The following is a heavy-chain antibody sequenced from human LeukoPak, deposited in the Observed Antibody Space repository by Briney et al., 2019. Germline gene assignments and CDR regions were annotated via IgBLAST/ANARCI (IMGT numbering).Heavy chain of an antibody. D-gene: IGHD6-6*01. V-gene: IGHV3-30*19. CDR1: GFTFSSYG. CDR2: IWYDGSNK. Sequence: GRSLRLSCAASGFTFSSYGMHWVRQAPGKGLEWVAVIWYDGSNKYYADSVKGRFTLSRDNSKNTLYLQMNSLRAEDTAVYYCARHSSSFWDYWGQGTLVTVSS. CDR3: ARHSSSFWDY. J-gene: IGHJ4*02.